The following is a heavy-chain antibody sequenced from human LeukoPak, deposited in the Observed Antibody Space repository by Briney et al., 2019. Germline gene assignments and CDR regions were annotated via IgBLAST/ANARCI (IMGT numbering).Heavy chain of an antibody. V-gene: IGHV4-34*01. CDR1: GGSFSGYY. D-gene: IGHD4-17*01. J-gene: IGHJ4*02. CDR2: INHSGST. CDR3: ARHVTHNYGDFSQTFDY. Sequence: EASETLSLTCAVYGGSFSGYYWSWIRQPPGKGLEWIGEINHSGSTNYNPSLKSRVTISVDTSKNQFSLKLSSVTAADTAVYYCARHVTHNYGDFSQTFDYWGQRTLVTVSS.